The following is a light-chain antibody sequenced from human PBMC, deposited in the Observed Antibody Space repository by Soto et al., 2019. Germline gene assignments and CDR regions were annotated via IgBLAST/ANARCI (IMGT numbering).Light chain of an antibody. J-gene: IGLJ1*01. CDR3: SSYTSSGYV. Sequence: QSVLTQPASVSGSPGQSITISCTGTSSDVGGYNYVSWYQQHPGKAPKLMIYDVSNRPSGVSNRFSGSKSGNTASLTISGLQAEDEADYYCSSYTSSGYVFVTGTKVTVL. CDR1: SSDVGGYNY. CDR2: DVS. V-gene: IGLV2-14*01.